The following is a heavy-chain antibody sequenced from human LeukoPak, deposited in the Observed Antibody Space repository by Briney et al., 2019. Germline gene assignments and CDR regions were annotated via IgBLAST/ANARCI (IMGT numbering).Heavy chain of an antibody. CDR1: GGSFSGYY. D-gene: IGHD3-10*01. CDR3: ARGGIMVRQSINFLFFYAMDV. Sequence: PSETLSLTCAVYGGSFSGYYWSWIRQPPGKGLEWIGEINHSGKTNYNPSLKNRVTISLDTSKNQTSLRLSAVTAADTAVYHCARGGIMVRQSINFLFFYAMDVWGHGTTVTVSS. J-gene: IGHJ6*02. V-gene: IGHV4-34*01. CDR2: INHSGKT.